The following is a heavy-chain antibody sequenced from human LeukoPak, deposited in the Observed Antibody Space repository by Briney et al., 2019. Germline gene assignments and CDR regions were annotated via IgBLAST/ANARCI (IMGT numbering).Heavy chain of an antibody. D-gene: IGHD2-8*01. V-gene: IGHV1-2*02. CDR2: INPNSGGT. CDR1: GYTFTGYY. J-gene: IGHJ4*02. Sequence: ASVKVSCKASGYTFTGYYMHWVRQAPGQGLECMGWINPNSGGTNYAQKFQGRVTMTRDTSISTAYMELSRLRSDDTAVYYCARDDCTNGVCFDYWGQGTLVTVSS. CDR3: ARDDCTNGVCFDY.